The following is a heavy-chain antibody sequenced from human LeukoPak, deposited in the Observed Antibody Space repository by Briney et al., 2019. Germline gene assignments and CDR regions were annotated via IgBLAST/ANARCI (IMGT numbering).Heavy chain of an antibody. D-gene: IGHD3/OR15-3a*01. J-gene: IGHJ4*02. CDR1: GFSFGKYW. CDR2: IKLDGSEK. Sequence: GGSLRLSCVASGFSFGKYWMSWVRQAPGKGLEWVANIKLDGSEKNCVDSVKGRFTISRDNTKNSLYLQMNSLRAEDTAVFYCARDQYDTWSRRGNFDSWGQGTLVIVSS. V-gene: IGHV3-7*03. CDR3: ARDQYDTWSRRGNFDS.